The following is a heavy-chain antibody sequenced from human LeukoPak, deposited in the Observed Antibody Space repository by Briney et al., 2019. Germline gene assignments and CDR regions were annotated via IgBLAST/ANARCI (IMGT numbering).Heavy chain of an antibody. D-gene: IGHD6-19*01. CDR1: GFTFSDYY. V-gene: IGHV3-23*01. CDR2: ISGSGGST. CDR3: AKGKYSSGWCDY. Sequence: GSLRLSCAASGFTFSDYYMSWIRQAPGKGLEWVSAISGSGGSTYYADSVKGRFTISRDNSKNTLYLQMNSLRAEDTAVYYCAKGKYSSGWCDYWGQGTLVTVSS. J-gene: IGHJ4*02.